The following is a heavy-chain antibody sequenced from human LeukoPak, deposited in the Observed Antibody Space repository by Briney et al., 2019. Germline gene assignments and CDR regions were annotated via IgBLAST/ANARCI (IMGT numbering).Heavy chain of an antibody. CDR2: IYYSGST. J-gene: IGHJ6*03. CDR3: ARHQSYYYYMDV. CDR1: GGSISSSSYY. Sequence: SETLSLTCTVSGGSISSSSYYWGWIRQPPGKGLEWIGRIYYSGSTYYNPSLKSRVTISVDTSKNQFSLKLSSVTAADTAVYYCARHQSYYYYMDVWGKGTTVTVSS. V-gene: IGHV4-39*01.